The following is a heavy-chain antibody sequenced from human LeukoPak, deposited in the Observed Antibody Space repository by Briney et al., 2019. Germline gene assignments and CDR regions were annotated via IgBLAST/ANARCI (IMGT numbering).Heavy chain of an antibody. CDR2: INPNSGGT. CDR1: GYPFTGYY. V-gene: IGHV1-2*06. Sequence: ASVKVSCKASGYPFTGYYMHWVRQAPGQGLEWMGRINPNSGGTNYAQKFQGRVTMTRDTSISTAYMELSRLRSDDTAVYYCARFEAARPGFDYWGQGTLVTVSS. J-gene: IGHJ4*02. D-gene: IGHD6-6*01. CDR3: ARFEAARPGFDY.